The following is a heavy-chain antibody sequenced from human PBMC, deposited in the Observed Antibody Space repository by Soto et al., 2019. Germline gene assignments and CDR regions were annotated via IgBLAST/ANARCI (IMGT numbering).Heavy chain of an antibody. CDR3: AKDIMEDIVATKDLFDALEI. CDR2: ISGSGGRT. Sequence: WGSLRLSCAASGFTFSSYAMSWVRQAPGKGLEWVSAISGSGGRTYYEDSVKGRFTISRDNSKNTLYLQMNSLRAEDTAVYYCAKDIMEDIVATKDLFDALEIGGQGTMVTVS. J-gene: IGHJ3*02. D-gene: IGHD5-12*01. V-gene: IGHV3-23*01. CDR1: GFTFSSYA.